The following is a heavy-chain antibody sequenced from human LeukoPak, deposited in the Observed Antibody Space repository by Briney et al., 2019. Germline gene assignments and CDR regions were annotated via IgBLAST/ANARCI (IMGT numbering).Heavy chain of an antibody. CDR3: ARFSLGAAAAGFDP. CDR2: ISAYNGNT. V-gene: IGHV1-18*01. CDR1: GYTFTNYA. D-gene: IGHD6-13*01. J-gene: IGHJ5*02. Sequence: ASVKVSCKASGYTFTNYAISWVRQAPGQGLEWVGRISAYNGNTNYAQKLQGRVTMTTDTSTSIAYMELRSLRSDDTAVYYCARFSLGAAAAGFDPWGQGTLVTVSS.